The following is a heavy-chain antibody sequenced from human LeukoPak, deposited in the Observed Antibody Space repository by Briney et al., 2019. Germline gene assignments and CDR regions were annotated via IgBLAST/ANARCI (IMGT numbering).Heavy chain of an antibody. V-gene: IGHV3-48*03. CDR3: ARWPYVGPTYYFDS. CDR1: GFTFSGYE. CDR2: ISRSGTTK. D-gene: IGHD1-26*01. J-gene: IGHJ4*02. Sequence: GGSLRLSCAASGFTFSGYEMNWARQAPGKGLEWISYISRSGTTKDYGDSGKGRFTISRDNTKNSLYLQMNSLRAEDTAVYYCARWPYVGPTYYFDSWGQGTVVTVSS.